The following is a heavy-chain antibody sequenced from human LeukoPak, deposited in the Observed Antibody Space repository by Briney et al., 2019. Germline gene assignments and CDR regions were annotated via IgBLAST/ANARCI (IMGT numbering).Heavy chain of an antibody. CDR3: AKDGGSGYYYFDY. Sequence: GGSLSLSCAASGFTFSSYAMSWVRQAPGKGLEWVSAISGSGGSTYYADSVKGRFTISRDNSKNTLYVQMNSLRAEDTAVYYRAKDGGSGYYYFDYWGQGTLVTVSS. J-gene: IGHJ4*02. V-gene: IGHV3-23*01. CDR1: GFTFSSYA. CDR2: ISGSGGST. D-gene: IGHD3-22*01.